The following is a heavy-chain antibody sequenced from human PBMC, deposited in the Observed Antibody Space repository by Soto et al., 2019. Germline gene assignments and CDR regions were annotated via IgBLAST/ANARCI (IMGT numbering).Heavy chain of an antibody. CDR1: GGSFSGYY. V-gene: IGHV4-34*01. D-gene: IGHD2-2*01. J-gene: IGHJ6*02. Sequence: SETLSLTCAVYGGSFSGYYWSWIRQPPGKGLGWIGEINHSGSTNYNPSLKSRVTISVDTSTNQFSLKLSSVTAADTAVYYCAGYRSSHLGPSSLHTISRSDGMDLWGQGTTVTVSS. CDR3: AGYRSSHLGPSSLHTISRSDGMDL. CDR2: INHSGST.